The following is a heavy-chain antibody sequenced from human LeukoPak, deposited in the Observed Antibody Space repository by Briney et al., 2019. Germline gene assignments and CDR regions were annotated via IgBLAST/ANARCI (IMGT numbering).Heavy chain of an antibody. D-gene: IGHD4-23*01. CDR2: ISSGGSPM. J-gene: IGHJ3*02. CDR1: GFTFSSYA. CDR3: AGGGGNSRNAFDI. V-gene: IGHV3-11*01. Sequence: GGSLRLSCAASGFTFSSYAMSWIRQSPGKGLEWVAYISSGGSPMYYVDSVKGRSTISRDNAKNSLYLQMNSLRAEDTALCYCAGGGGNSRNAFDIWGQGTMVTVSS.